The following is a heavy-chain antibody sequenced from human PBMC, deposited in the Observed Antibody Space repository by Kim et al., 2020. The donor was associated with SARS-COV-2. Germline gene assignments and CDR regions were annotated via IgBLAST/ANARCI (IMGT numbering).Heavy chain of an antibody. Sequence: SETLSLTCAVYGGSFSGYYWSWIRQPPGKGLEWIGEINHSGSTNYNPSLKSRVTISVDTSKNQFSLKLSSVTAADTAVYYCARGVRLLVRGVTLYYFDYWGQGTLVTVSS. V-gene: IGHV4-34*01. J-gene: IGHJ4*02. CDR1: GGSFSGYY. CDR2: INHSGST. CDR3: ARGVRLLVRGVTLYYFDY. D-gene: IGHD3-10*02.